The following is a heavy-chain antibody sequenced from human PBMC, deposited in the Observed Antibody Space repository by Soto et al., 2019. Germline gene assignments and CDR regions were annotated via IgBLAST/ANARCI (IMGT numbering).Heavy chain of an antibody. Sequence: EVQLLESGGGLVQPGGSLRLSCAASGFTFSSYAMSWVRQAPGKGLEWVSAISGSGGSTYYADSGKGRFTISRDNSKNTRYLQMTSLRAEDTAVDYCARGRAHDYWGPGTLVTVSS. V-gene: IGHV3-23*01. J-gene: IGHJ4*02. D-gene: IGHD1-26*01. CDR1: GFTFSSYA. CDR3: ARGRAHDY. CDR2: ISGSGGST.